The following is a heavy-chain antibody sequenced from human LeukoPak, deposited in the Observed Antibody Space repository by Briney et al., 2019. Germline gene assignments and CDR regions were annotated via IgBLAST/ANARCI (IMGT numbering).Heavy chain of an antibody. CDR2: IWKDGSQA. CDR1: GFTFSTYW. J-gene: IGHJ4*02. D-gene: IGHD2-15*01. CDR3: AGFYGGNRLGFDY. Sequence: GGSLRLSCEVSGFTFSTYWMGWVRQAPGKGLEWVANIWKDGSQAHYLDSVKGRFTISRDNTKNSLFLQMNSLRAEDTAMYYCAGFYGGNRLGFDYWGQGTLVTVSS. V-gene: IGHV3-7*01.